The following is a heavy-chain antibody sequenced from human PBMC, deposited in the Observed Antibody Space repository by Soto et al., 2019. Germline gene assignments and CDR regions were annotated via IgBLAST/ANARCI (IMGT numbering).Heavy chain of an antibody. Sequence: QVQLVQSGAEVKKPGSSVKVSCKASGGTFSSYAISWVRQAPGQGLEWMGGIIPIFGTANYAQKFQGRVTITADESTRTAYIELSSLRSEDTAVYYCARDPRYCSGGSCYSYYYGMDVWGQGTTVTVSS. CDR3: ARDPRYCSGGSCYSYYYGMDV. CDR1: GGTFSSYA. CDR2: IIPIFGTA. D-gene: IGHD2-15*01. J-gene: IGHJ6*02. V-gene: IGHV1-69*12.